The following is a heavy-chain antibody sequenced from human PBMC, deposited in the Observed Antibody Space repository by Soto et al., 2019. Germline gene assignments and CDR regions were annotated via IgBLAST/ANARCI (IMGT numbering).Heavy chain of an antibody. CDR3: ARVALLDILTGYYSQQGLDY. J-gene: IGHJ4*02. CDR2: ISSSSSYI. D-gene: IGHD3-9*01. CDR1: GFTFSSYS. Sequence: PGGSLRLSCAASGFTFSSYSMNWVRQAPGKGLEWVSSISSSSSYIYYADSVKGRFTISRDNAKNSLYLQMNSLRAEDTAVYYCARVALLDILTGYYSQQGLDYWGQGTLVTVSS. V-gene: IGHV3-21*01.